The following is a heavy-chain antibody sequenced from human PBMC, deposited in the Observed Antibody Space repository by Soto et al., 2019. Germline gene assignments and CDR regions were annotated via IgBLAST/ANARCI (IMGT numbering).Heavy chain of an antibody. D-gene: IGHD2-2*01. CDR3: ARQAFVVVPAAINYYYYYMEV. CDR2: IWYDGSNK. V-gene: IGHV3-33*01. J-gene: IGHJ6*03. CDR1: GFTFSSYG. Sequence: GGSLRLSCAASGFTFSSYGMHWVRQAPGKGLEWVAVIWYDGSNKYYADSVKGRFTISRDNSKNTLYLQMNSLRAEDTAVYYCARQAFVVVPAAINYYYYYMEVWGKGTTVTVSS.